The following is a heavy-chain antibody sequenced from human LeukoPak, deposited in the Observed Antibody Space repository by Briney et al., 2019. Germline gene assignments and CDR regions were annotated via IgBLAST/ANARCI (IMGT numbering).Heavy chain of an antibody. V-gene: IGHV1-18*01. CDR2: ISAYNGNT. J-gene: IGHJ5*02. CDR3: ARGKVVVAATATARFDP. D-gene: IGHD2-15*01. CDR1: GYTFTSYG. Sequence: ASVKVSCKASGYTFTSYGISWVRQAPGQGLEWMGWISAYNGNTNYAQKLQGRVTMTTDTSTSTAYMELRSLRSDDTAVYYCARGKVVVAATATARFDPWGQGTLVTVSS.